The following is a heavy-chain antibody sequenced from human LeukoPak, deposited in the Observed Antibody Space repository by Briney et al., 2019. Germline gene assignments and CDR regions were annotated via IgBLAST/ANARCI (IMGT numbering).Heavy chain of an antibody. J-gene: IGHJ6*03. V-gene: IGHV1-69*06. CDR1: GGTFSSYA. D-gene: IGHD3-16*01. CDR3: ARGGGAQYYYYMDV. Sequence: GASVKVSRKASGGTFSSYAISWVQQAPGQGLEWMGRIIPIFGTANYAQKFQGRVTITADKSTSTAYMELSSLRSEDTAVYYCARGGGAQYYYYMDVWGKGTTVTVSS. CDR2: IIPIFGTA.